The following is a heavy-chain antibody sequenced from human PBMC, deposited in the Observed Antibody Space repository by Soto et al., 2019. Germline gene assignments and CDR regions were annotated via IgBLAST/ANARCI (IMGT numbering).Heavy chain of an antibody. J-gene: IGHJ4*02. CDR3: ARGLRPCPNGVCYPVYYFDY. CDR2: ISVSGGDT. D-gene: IGHD2-8*01. CDR1: GFTFHSYG. Sequence: EVQLLESGGGLVQPGGSLRLSCAASGFTFHSYGMSWVRQAPGKGPEWGSTISVSGGDTDYADSVKGRFTISRDTSKSTLYLEMNSLRAEDTAVYYCARGLRPCPNGVCYPVYYFDYWGQGTLVTVSS. V-gene: IGHV3-23*01.